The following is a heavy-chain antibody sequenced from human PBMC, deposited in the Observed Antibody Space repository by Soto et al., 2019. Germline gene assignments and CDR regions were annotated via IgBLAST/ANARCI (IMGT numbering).Heavy chain of an antibody. V-gene: IGHV4-59*08. J-gene: IGHJ4*02. CDR2: IYYSGST. CDR3: ARRWGRTFDY. D-gene: IGHD7-27*01. Sequence: SETLSLTCTVSGGSTSSYYWSWIRQPPGKGLEWIGYIYYSGSTNYNPSLKSRVTISVDTSKNQFSLKLSSVTAADTAVYYCARRWGRTFDYWGQGTLVTVSS. CDR1: GGSTSSYY.